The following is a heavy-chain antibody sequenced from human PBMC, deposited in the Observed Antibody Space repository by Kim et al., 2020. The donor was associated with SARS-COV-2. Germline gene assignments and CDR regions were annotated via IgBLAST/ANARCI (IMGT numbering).Heavy chain of an antibody. Sequence: GGSLRLSCAASGFTFSNYAIFWVRRAPGKGLEWVSAMSGSGGAKYYADSVKGRFTISRDNSKNTLYLQMNSLRAEDTAVYYCAKVSASSYTFSSSGYYFFDNWGQGTRVTVSS. CDR2: MSGSGGAK. CDR1: GFTFSNYA. CDR3: AKVSASSYTFSSSGYYFFDN. V-gene: IGHV3-23*01. J-gene: IGHJ4*02. D-gene: IGHD3-22*01.